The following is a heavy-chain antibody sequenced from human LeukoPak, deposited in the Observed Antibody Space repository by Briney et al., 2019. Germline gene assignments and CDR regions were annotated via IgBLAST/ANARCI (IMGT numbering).Heavy chain of an antibody. Sequence: SETLSLTCTVSGGSISSYYWSWIRQPPGKGLEWIGYIYYSGSTNYNPSLKSRVTISVDTSKNQFSLKLSSVTAADTAVYYCARGRKGYCRSTSCYTRSWFDPWGQGTLVTVSS. CDR3: ARGRKGYCRSTSCYTRSWFDP. CDR1: GGSISSYY. D-gene: IGHD2-2*02. J-gene: IGHJ5*02. V-gene: IGHV4-59*01. CDR2: IYYSGST.